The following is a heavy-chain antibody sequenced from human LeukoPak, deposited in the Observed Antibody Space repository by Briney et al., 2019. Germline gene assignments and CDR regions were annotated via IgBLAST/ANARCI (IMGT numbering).Heavy chain of an antibody. CDR3: ARVYSSGWYRGVRDAFDI. V-gene: IGHV4-39*07. CDR2: IYYSGST. J-gene: IGHJ3*02. CDR1: GGSISGSSYY. Sequence: PSETLPLTCTVSGGSISGSSYYWGWIRQPPGKGLEWIGSIYYSGSTNYNPSLKSRVTISVDTSKNQFSLKLSSVTAADTAVYYCARVYSSGWYRGVRDAFDIWGQGTMVTVSS. D-gene: IGHD6-19*01.